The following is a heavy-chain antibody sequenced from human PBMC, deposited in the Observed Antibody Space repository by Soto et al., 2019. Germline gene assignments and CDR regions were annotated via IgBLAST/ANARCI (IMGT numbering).Heavy chain of an antibody. D-gene: IGHD2-21*02. Sequence: QVQLVESGGGVVQPGRSLRLSCAASGLTFSSYGMHWVRQAPGKGLEGVAVISYDGSNKYYADSVKGRFTISRDNSKNTLYLQMNSLRAEDTAVYYCAKDRAHIVVVTAPYYYYYGMDVWGQGTTVTVSS. J-gene: IGHJ6*02. CDR3: AKDRAHIVVVTAPYYYYYGMDV. CDR1: GLTFSSYG. V-gene: IGHV3-30*18. CDR2: ISYDGSNK.